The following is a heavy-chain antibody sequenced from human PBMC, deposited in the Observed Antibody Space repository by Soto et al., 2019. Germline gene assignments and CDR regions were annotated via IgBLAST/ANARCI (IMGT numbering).Heavy chain of an antibody. CDR1: GGSFSGYY. V-gene: IGHV4-34*01. J-gene: IGHJ4*02. D-gene: IGHD3-22*01. CDR2: INHSGST. Sequence: SETLSLTCAVYGGSFSGYYWSWIRQPPGKGLEWIGEINHSGSTYYNPSLKSRVTISVDTSKNQFSLKLSSVTAADTAVYYCARAYYYDSSAPSLFDYWGQGTLVTVSS. CDR3: ARAYYYDSSAPSLFDY.